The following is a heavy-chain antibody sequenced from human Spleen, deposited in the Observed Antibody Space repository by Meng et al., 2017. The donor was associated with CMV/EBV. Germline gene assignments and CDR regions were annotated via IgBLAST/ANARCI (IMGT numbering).Heavy chain of an antibody. J-gene: IGHJ4*02. D-gene: IGHD6-13*01. CDR1: EFTFSSYS. V-gene: IGHV3-21*04. CDR2: ITSGSIYM. Sequence: GGSLRLSCAASEFTFSSYSMNWVRQAPGKGLEWVSSITSGSIYMYYADSVKGRFAISRDNSKNSVHLQMNSLRAEDTAMYYCAKTTAAARIYYFDYWGQGTLVTVSS. CDR3: AKTTAAARIYYFDY.